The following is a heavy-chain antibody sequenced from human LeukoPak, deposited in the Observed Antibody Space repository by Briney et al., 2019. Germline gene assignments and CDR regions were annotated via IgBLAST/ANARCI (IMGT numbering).Heavy chain of an antibody. Sequence: GGSLRLSCAASGFTFSSYSMNSVRQAPGKGLEWVSSISSSSSYIYYADSVKGRFTISRDNAKNSLYLQMNSLRAEDTAVYYCARVRARGYGDYALDYWGQGTLVTVSS. CDR1: GFTFSSYS. CDR3: ARVRARGYGDYALDY. D-gene: IGHD4-17*01. CDR2: ISSSSSYI. V-gene: IGHV3-21*01. J-gene: IGHJ4*02.